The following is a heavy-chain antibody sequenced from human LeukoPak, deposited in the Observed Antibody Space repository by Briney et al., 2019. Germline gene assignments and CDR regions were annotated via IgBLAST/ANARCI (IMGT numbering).Heavy chain of an antibody. CDR3: ARVGLVATTTRGLFDY. CDR1: GGSISSSNW. D-gene: IGHD5-12*01. J-gene: IGHJ4*02. CDR2: IYHSGST. V-gene: IGHV4-4*02. Sequence: PSGTLSLTCAVSGGSISSSNWWSWVRQPPGKGLEWIGEIYHSGSTNYNPSLKSRVTISVDKSKNQFSLKLSSVTAADTAVYYCARVGLVATTTRGLFDYWGQGTLVTVSS.